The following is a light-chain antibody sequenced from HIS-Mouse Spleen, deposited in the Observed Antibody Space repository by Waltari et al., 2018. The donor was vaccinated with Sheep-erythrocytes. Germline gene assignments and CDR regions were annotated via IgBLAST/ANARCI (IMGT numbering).Light chain of an antibody. CDR2: SNN. CDR1: SSNIGSNT. V-gene: IGLV1-44*01. Sequence: QSVLTQPPSASGTPGQRVTISCSGSSSNIGSNTANWYQQLPGTAPKLLIYSNNRRPSGVPDRFSDSKSGTSASLAISGLQSEDEADYYCAAWDDSLNGPVFGGGTKLTVL. J-gene: IGLJ3*02. CDR3: AAWDDSLNGPV.